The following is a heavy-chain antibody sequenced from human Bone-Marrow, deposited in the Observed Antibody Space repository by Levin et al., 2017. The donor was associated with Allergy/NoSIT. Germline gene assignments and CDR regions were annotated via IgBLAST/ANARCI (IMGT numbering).Heavy chain of an antibody. CDR1: GFNFRHYG. V-gene: IGHV3-30*03. CDR3: ARMGYCSGHSCYDFLEPVI. D-gene: IGHD2-15*01. Sequence: GGSLRLSCEASGFNFRHYGFHWVRQTPGKGLEWLAVISYDGHPYYGDPVKGRFTVSRDSLQNTVYLQMNSLRPEDTGVYFCARMGYCSGHSCYDFLEPVIWGQGTMVSVSS. J-gene: IGHJ3*02. CDR2: ISYDGHP.